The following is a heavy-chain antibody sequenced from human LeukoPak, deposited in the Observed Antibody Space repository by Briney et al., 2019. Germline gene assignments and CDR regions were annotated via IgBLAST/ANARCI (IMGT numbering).Heavy chain of an antibody. CDR1: GYTFTSYY. CDR2: INPSGGST. Sequence: ASVKVSCKASGYTFTSYYIHWIRQAPGQGHEWMGIINPSGGSTSYAQKFQGRVTMTRDTCTSTVYMELSSLRFEGTAVYYCPRSVSYRSTWYVYGGQGSLVTVYS. D-gene: IGHD6-13*01. CDR3: PRSVSYRSTWYVY. J-gene: IGHJ4*02. V-gene: IGHV1-46*01.